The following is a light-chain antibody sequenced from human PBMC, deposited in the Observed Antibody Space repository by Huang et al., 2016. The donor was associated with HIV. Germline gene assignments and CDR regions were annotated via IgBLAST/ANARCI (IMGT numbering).Light chain of an antibody. Sequence: IQLTQSPSSLSASVGDRVPINCRASQGIRSHVAWYQLKPGKAPKLLIYGASTLRSGVPSRCSGSGSGTVFTLTISSLQPDDFASYYCQQLNTYPITFGQGTRLEMK. CDR3: QQLNTYPIT. CDR2: GAS. V-gene: IGKV1-9*01. CDR1: QGIRSH. J-gene: IGKJ5*01.